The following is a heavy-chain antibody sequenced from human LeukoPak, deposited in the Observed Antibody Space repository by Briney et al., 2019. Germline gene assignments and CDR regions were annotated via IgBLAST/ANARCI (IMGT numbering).Heavy chain of an antibody. Sequence: PSETLSLTCTVSGGSISSSSYYWGWLRQPPGTGLEWFGSIYYSGSTYYNPSLKSRVTISVDTSKNQFSLKLSSVTAADTAVYYCARDRHSSSMLVWFDHWGQGTLVTVSS. CDR3: ARDRHSSSMLVWFDH. V-gene: IGHV4-39*07. CDR2: IYYSGST. D-gene: IGHD6-6*01. CDR1: GGSISSSSYY. J-gene: IGHJ5*02.